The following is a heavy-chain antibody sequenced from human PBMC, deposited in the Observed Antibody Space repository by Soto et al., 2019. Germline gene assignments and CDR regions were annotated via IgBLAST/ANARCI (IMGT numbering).Heavy chain of an antibody. CDR2: ISYDGSNK. J-gene: IGHJ4*02. D-gene: IGHD6-6*01. CDR1: GFTFSSYA. CDR3: ARPRARYYFDY. Sequence: LRLSCAASGFTFSSYAMHWVRQAPGKGLEWVAVISYDGSNKYYADSVKGRFTISRDNSKNTLYLQMNSLRAEDTAVYYCARPRARYYFDYWGQGTLVTVSS. V-gene: IGHV3-30-3*01.